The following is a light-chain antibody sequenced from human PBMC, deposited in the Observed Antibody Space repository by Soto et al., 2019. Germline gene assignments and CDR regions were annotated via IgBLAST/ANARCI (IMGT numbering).Light chain of an antibody. Sequence: EIVMTQSPATLSVSPGERATLSCRASQSVSSNLAWYQQKPGQAPRLLIYGASNRATGIPARFSGSGSGTEFTITVSSLQSGDVAVYYCQQYKNWPFTFVPGTKVDIK. CDR2: GAS. V-gene: IGKV3-15*01. CDR1: QSVSSN. J-gene: IGKJ3*01. CDR3: QQYKNWPFT.